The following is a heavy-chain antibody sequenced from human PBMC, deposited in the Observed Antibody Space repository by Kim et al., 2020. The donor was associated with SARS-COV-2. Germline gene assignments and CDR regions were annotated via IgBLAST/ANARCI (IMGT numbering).Heavy chain of an antibody. Sequence: SETLSLTCTVSGGSITSSSYYWGWIRQPPGKGLEWIGYIYYSGSTYYNPSLKSGVTISVDTSKNQFSLKLSSVTAADTAIYYCARVGPPSGRYYFDYWGQGTLVTVSS. D-gene: IGHD6-19*01. J-gene: IGHJ4*02. CDR2: IYYSGST. V-gene: IGHV4-39*07. CDR3: ARVGPPSGRYYFDY. CDR1: GGSITSSSYY.